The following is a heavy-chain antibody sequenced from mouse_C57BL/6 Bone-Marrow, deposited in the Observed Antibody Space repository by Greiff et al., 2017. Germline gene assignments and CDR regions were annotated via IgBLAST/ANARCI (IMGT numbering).Heavy chain of an antibody. V-gene: IGHV5-17*01. J-gene: IGHJ2*01. CDR2: ISSGSSTI. Sequence: DVMLVESGGGLVKPGGSLKLSCAASGFTFSDYGMHWVRQAPEKGLEWVAYISSGSSTIYYADTEKGRFTISRDNAKNTLFLQMTSLRSEDTAMYYCARHWYYFDYWGQGTTLTVSS. CDR3: ARHWYYFDY. CDR1: GFTFSDYG. D-gene: IGHD4-1*01.